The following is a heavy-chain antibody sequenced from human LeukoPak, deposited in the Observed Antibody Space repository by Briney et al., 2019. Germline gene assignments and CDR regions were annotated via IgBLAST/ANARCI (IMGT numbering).Heavy chain of an antibody. CDR1: GYTFPDYY. D-gene: IGHD4-23*01. Sequence: GASVKVSCKASGYTFPDYYMHWVRQAPGQGLEWMGWINPNSGGTNYAQKFQGRVTMTRDTSISTAYMELSRLRSDDTAVYYCARQAVVTPWYAFDIWGQGTMVTVSS. CDR3: ARQAVVTPWYAFDI. J-gene: IGHJ3*02. V-gene: IGHV1-2*02. CDR2: INPNSGGT.